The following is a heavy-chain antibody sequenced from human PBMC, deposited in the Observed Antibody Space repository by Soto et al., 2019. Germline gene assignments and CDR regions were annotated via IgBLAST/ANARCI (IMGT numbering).Heavy chain of an antibody. J-gene: IGHJ5*02. V-gene: IGHV4-30-2*01. CDR2: IYHSGST. CDR1: GGSISSGGYS. Sequence: SETLSLTCAVSGGSISSGGYSWSWIRQPPGKGLEWIGYIYHSGSTYYNPSLKSRVTISVDRSKNQFSLKLSSVTAADTAVYYCARVEGTRYYSDSSSYYRRWLDPWGRGTLVTVSS. CDR3: ARVEGTRYYSDSSSYYRRWLDP. D-gene: IGHD3-22*01.